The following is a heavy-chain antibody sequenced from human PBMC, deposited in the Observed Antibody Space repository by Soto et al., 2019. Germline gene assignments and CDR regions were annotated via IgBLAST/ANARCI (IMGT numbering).Heavy chain of an antibody. CDR1: GFTFSSYA. J-gene: IGHJ6*02. CDR3: ARGETYYYGSGSYPVIYGMDV. CDR2: ISYDGGNK. Sequence: GGSLRLSCAASGFTFSSYAMHWVRQAPGKGLEWVAVISYDGGNKYYADSVKGRFTISRDNSKNTLYLQMNSLRAEDTAVYYCARGETYYYGSGSYPVIYGMDVWGQGTTVTVSS. V-gene: IGHV3-30-3*01. D-gene: IGHD3-10*01.